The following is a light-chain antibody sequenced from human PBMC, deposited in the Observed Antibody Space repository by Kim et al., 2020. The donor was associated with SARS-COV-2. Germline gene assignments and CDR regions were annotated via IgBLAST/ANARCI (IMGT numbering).Light chain of an antibody. CDR3: SSYTNTSTVV. CDR1: SSVVIDSKY. Sequence: QSVLTQPASVSGSPGQSITISCTGTSSVVIDSKYVSWYQQDPGKAPKLIIYDVSERPSGVSDRFSGSKSGNTASLTISGLQAEDEADYYCSSYTNTSTVVFGGGTQLTVL. V-gene: IGLV2-14*01. J-gene: IGLJ3*02. CDR2: DVS.